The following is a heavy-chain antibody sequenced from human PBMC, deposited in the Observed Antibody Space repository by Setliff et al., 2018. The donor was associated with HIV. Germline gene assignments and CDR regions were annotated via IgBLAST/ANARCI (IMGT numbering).Heavy chain of an antibody. CDR3: ARDDSNGNTDAFDI. J-gene: IGHJ3*02. D-gene: IGHD5-18*01. V-gene: IGHV3-7*04. CDR1: GGAFSSYA. Sequence: GGSLRLSCQASGGAFSSYALSWVRQAPGKGLEWVADIKQDGSKAYYMDSVKGRFTISRDNPKNSLYLQMTSLRAEDTAVYYCARDDSNGNTDAFDIWGQGTTVTVSS. CDR2: IKQDGSKA.